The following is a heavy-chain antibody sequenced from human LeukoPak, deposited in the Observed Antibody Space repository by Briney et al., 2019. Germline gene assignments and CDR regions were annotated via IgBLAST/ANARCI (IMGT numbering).Heavy chain of an antibody. CDR2: IRYDGSNK. V-gene: IGHV3-30*02. Sequence: QPGGPLRLSCAASGFTFSNYGMHWVRQAPGKGLEWVAFIRYDGSNKYYADSVRGRFTISRDNSKNTLYLQMNSLRAEDTAVYYCAKDPAGSYSHLDYWGQGTLVTVSS. D-gene: IGHD1-26*01. J-gene: IGHJ4*02. CDR1: GFTFSNYG. CDR3: AKDPAGSYSHLDY.